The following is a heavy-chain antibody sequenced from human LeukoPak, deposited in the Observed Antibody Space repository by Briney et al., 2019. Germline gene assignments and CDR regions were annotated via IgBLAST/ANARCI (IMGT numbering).Heavy chain of an antibody. Sequence: SQTLSLTCTVSGGSISSGGYYWSWIRQPPGKGLEWIGYIYHSGSTYYNPSLKSRVTISVDRSKNQFSLKLSSVTAADTAVYYCARDSYDYGDPRAFDIWGQGTMVTVSS. D-gene: IGHD4-17*01. CDR2: IYHSGST. CDR3: ARDSYDYGDPRAFDI. V-gene: IGHV4-30-2*01. CDR1: GGSISSGGYY. J-gene: IGHJ3*02.